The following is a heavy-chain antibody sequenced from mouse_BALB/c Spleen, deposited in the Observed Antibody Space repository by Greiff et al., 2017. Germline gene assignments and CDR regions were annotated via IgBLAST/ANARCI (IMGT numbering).Heavy chain of an antibody. CDR2: ISSGGSYT. J-gene: IGHJ2*01. V-gene: IGHV5-6-4*01. CDR3: TRDGDDGYYGY. CDR1: GFTFSSYT. Sequence: EVKVVESGGGLVKPGGSLKLSCAASGFTFSSYTMSWVRQTPEKRLEWVATISSGGSYTYYPDSVKGRFTISRDNAKNTLYLQMSSLKSEDTAMYYCTRDGDDGYYGYWGQGTTLTVSS. D-gene: IGHD2-3*01.